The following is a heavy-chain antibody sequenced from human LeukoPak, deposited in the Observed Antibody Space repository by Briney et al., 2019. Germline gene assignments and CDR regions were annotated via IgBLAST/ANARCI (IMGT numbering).Heavy chain of an antibody. Sequence: SETLSLTCAVYGGSFSGYYWSWIRQPPGKGLEWIGEINHSGSTNYNPSLKSRVTISVDTSKNQFSLNLNSVTAADTAVYYCARDVVAAPGTWDYWGQGTLVTVSS. V-gene: IGHV4-34*01. J-gene: IGHJ4*02. CDR2: INHSGST. CDR1: GGSFSGYY. CDR3: ARDVVAAPGTWDY. D-gene: IGHD6-13*01.